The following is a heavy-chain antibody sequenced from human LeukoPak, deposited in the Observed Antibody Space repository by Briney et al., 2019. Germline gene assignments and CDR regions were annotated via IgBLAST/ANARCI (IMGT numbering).Heavy chain of an antibody. Sequence: PSETLSLTCTVSGGSVNSGSYFWGWIRQPPGKGLEWIGYIQNSARTNYNPTLESRVTISVDSSKDQFSLRLSSVTAADTAVYYCATDYSNFYGMDVWGQGTTVTVSS. J-gene: IGHJ6*02. D-gene: IGHD4-11*01. CDR2: IQNSART. CDR1: GGSVNSGSYF. V-gene: IGHV4-61*01. CDR3: ATDYSNFYGMDV.